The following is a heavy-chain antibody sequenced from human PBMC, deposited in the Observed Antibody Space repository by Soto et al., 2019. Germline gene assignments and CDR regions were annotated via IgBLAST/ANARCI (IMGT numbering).Heavy chain of an antibody. V-gene: IGHV4-30-4*08. J-gene: IGHJ5*02. Sequence: SETLSLTCSVSGASIGSGDDYRTWIRQSPGKGLEWIGYISDSGSTFYNPSLRSRLTIALDTSKNHFSLKLNSVTAADTAVYYCAKYQPPEFDPWGQGSPVTASS. CDR1: GASIGSGDDY. CDR2: ISDSGST. D-gene: IGHD2-2*01. CDR3: AKYQPPEFDP.